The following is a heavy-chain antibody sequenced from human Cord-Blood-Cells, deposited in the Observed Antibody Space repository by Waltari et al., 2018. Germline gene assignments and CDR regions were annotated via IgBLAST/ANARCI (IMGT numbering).Heavy chain of an antibody. CDR1: GFTFSSYW. J-gene: IGHJ4*02. CDR3: ARDGVLAVAGFDY. D-gene: IGHD6-19*01. V-gene: IGHV3-7*01. Sequence: EVQLVESGGGLVQPGGSLRLSCAASGFTFSSYWMSWVRQASGKGLEWVANIKQDGSEKYYVDSVKGRFTISRDNAKNSLYLQMNSLRAEDTAVYYCARDGVLAVAGFDYWGQGTLVTVSS. CDR2: IKQDGSEK.